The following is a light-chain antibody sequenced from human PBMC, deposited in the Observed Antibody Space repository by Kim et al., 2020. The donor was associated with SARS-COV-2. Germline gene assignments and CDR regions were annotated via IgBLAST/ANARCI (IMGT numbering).Light chain of an antibody. Sequence: EIVMTQFPATLSVSPGERATLSCRASQSVGDKLAWHQQRPGQAPRVLIYAASTRATGVPARFSGSGSGTEFTLTISSLQSEDFAVYFCQHYNNWPLTFGQGTKLEIK. J-gene: IGKJ2*01. CDR1: QSVGDK. CDR2: AAS. V-gene: IGKV3-15*01. CDR3: QHYNNWPLT.